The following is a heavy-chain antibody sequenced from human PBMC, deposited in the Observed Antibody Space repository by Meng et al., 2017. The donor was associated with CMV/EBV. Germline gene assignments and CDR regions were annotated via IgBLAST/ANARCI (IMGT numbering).Heavy chain of an antibody. Sequence: GESLKISCAASGFTFSSYAMHWVRQAPGKGLEWVAVISYDGSNKYYADSVKGRFTISRDNSKNTLCLQMNSLRAEDTAVYYCARGSTDDNSWYYYWGQGTLVTVSS. D-gene: IGHD6-13*01. V-gene: IGHV3-30*04. CDR3: ARGSTDDNSWYYY. CDR1: GFTFSSYA. J-gene: IGHJ4*02. CDR2: ISYDGSNK.